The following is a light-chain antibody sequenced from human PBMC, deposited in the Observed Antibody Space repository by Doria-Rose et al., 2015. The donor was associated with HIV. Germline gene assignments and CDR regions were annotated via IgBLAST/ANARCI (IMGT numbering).Light chain of an antibody. V-gene: IGLV2-14*03. CDR2: DVS. J-gene: IGLJ3*02. Sequence: PILMIYDVSNRPSGVSNRFSGSKSGNTASLTISGLQAEDEADYYCSSYTTSSTLVLGGGTKLTGL. CDR3: SSYTTSSTLV.